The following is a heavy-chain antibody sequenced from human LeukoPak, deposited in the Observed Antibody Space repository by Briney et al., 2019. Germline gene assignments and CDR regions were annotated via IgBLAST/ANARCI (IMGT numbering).Heavy chain of an antibody. CDR3: GSGTYLYYFDH. V-gene: IGHV3-30*03. CDR1: GFTFSWYG. J-gene: IGHJ4*02. CDR2: ISYDGSNK. D-gene: IGHD1-26*01. Sequence: GGSLRLSCAASGFTFSWYGMHWVRQAPGKGLEWVAVISYDGSNKYYADSVKGRFTISRDISKNTLFLQMNSLRAEDTAVYYCGSGTYLYYFDHWGRGTLVTVSS.